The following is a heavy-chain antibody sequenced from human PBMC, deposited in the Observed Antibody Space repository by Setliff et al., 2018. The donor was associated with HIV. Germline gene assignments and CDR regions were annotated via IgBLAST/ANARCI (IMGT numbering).Heavy chain of an antibody. D-gene: IGHD2-8*02. CDR2: IDPEDGER. CDR3: ATGSYGATWYGTGGFDV. V-gene: IGHV1-69-2*01. J-gene: IGHJ3*01. CDR1: GYTFTDYF. Sequence: SCKASGYTFTDYFMHWVRQAPGKGLEWMGRIDPEDGERMFAEKFQGRVTIAADTSTDTAYMELSSLRSEDTAVYYCATGSYGATWYGTGGFDVWGQGTLVTVSS.